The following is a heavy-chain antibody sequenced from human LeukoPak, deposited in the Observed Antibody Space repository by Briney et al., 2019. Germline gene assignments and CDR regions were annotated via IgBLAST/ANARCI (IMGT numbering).Heavy chain of an antibody. V-gene: IGHV3-53*01. J-gene: IGHJ4*02. CDR2: IYSGGST. CDR3: ARATIFGVVSALGPLDS. D-gene: IGHD3-3*01. CDR1: GFTVSSNY. Sequence: GGSLRLSCAASGFTVSSNYMSWVRQAPGKGLEWVSVIYSGGSTYYADSVKGRFTISRDNAKNSLYLQMNSLRAEDTAVYYCARATIFGVVSALGPLDSWGQGTLVTVSS.